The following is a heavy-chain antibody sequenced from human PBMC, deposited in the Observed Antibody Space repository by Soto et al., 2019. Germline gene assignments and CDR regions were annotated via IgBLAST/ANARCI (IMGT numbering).Heavy chain of an antibody. CDR1: GFTFSSYG. CDR2: IWYDGSNK. D-gene: IGHD3-10*01. CDR3: ARTYGSGRGYYYYGMDV. Sequence: PGGSLRLSCAASGFTFSSYGMHWVRQAPGKGLEWVAVIWYDGSNKYYADSVKGRFTISRDNSKNTLYLQMNSLRAEDTAVYYCARTYGSGRGYYYYGMDVWGQGTTVTV. J-gene: IGHJ6*02. V-gene: IGHV3-33*01.